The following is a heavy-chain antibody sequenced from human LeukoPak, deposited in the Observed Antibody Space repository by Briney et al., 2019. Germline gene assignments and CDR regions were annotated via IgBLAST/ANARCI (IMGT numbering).Heavy chain of an antibody. D-gene: IGHD6-13*01. CDR1: GFTFSSYA. J-gene: IGHJ4*02. V-gene: IGHV3-30*04. CDR2: ISYDGSNK. CDR3: ARDPRESSSWYGEGYYFDY. Sequence: GRSLRLSCAASGFTFSSYAMHWVRQAPGKGLEWVAVISYDGSNKYYADSVKGRFTISRDNSKNTLYLQMNGLRAEDTAVYYCARDPRESSSWYGEGYYFDYWGQGTLVTVSS.